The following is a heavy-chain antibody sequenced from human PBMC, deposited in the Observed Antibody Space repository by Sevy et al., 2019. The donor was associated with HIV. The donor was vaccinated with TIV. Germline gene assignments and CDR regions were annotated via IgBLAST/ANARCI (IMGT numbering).Heavy chain of an antibody. CDR3: ARAITIFGLTIMLDP. D-gene: IGHD3-3*01. CDR2: TYFRSKWYI. CDR1: GDSVSSSSVA. J-gene: IGHJ5*02. V-gene: IGHV6-1*01. Sequence: SQTLSLTCAISGDSVSSSSVAWNWIRQSPSRGLEWLGRTYFRSKWYIDYALSVKARILISTDTSKNQLSLQLNSVTPEDTAVYYCARAITIFGLTIMLDPWGQGTLVTVSS.